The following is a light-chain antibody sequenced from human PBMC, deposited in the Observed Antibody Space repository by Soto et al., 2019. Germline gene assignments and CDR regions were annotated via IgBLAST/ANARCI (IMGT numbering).Light chain of an antibody. V-gene: IGKV3-15*01. Sequence: ETVMTQSPATLSVSPGERATLSCGASQSVNNNLVWYQQKVGQAPRLLIYGASTRATGIPARFSGSGSGTEFTLTITSLQSEDFAVYYCQQYYNWPRTFGQGTKLEIK. CDR2: GAS. CDR1: QSVNNN. J-gene: IGKJ2*01. CDR3: QQYYNWPRT.